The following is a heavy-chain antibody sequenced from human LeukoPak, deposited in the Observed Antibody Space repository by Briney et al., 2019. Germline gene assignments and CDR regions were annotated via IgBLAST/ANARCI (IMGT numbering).Heavy chain of an antibody. J-gene: IGHJ5*02. V-gene: IGHV5-51*01. CDR3: ARHLAGYSSSIMT. Sequence: GESLKISCKGSGYSFTSYWIGWVRQMPGKGLEWMGIIYPGDSDTRYSPSLQGQVTISADKSISTAYLQWSSLKASDTAMYYCARHLAGYSSSIMTWGQGTLVTVSS. CDR1: GYSFTSYW. CDR2: IYPGDSDT. D-gene: IGHD6-13*01.